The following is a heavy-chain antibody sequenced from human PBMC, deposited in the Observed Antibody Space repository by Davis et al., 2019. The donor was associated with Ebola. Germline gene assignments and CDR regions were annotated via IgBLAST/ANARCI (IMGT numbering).Heavy chain of an antibody. V-gene: IGHV3-23*01. Sequence: GESLKISCSASGFIFSTYVMSWVRQAPGKGLEWVSTYGTSADTYYADSVKGRFTIPRDNSKNTLYLQMNGLRVEDTAIYYCAKEKTTVTTFWYFDLWGRGTLVTVSS. CDR1: GFIFSTYV. D-gene: IGHD4-17*01. CDR2: GTSADT. CDR3: AKEKTTVTTFWYFDL. J-gene: IGHJ2*01.